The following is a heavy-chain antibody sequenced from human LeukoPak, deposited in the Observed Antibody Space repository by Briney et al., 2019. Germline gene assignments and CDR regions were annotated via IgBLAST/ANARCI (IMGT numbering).Heavy chain of an antibody. D-gene: IGHD4-23*01. J-gene: IGHJ4*02. V-gene: IGHV4-30-4*01. Sequence: PSETLSLTCSVSGDSISSGDYYWSWVRQPPGKTLECIGYIYYSGSTYYNPSLKSRVTISVDTSKNQFSLKLSSVTAADTAVYYCARDLLNEGNHLDYWGQGTLVTVSS. CDR3: ARDLLNEGNHLDY. CDR2: IYYSGST. CDR1: GDSISSGDYY.